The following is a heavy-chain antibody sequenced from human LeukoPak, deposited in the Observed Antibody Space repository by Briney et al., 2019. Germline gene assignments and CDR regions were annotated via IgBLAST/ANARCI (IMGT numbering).Heavy chain of an antibody. D-gene: IGHD5-18*01. J-gene: IGHJ4*02. V-gene: IGHV4-59*01. CDR1: GGSISSYY. Sequence: PSETLSLTCTVSGGSISSYYWSWIRQPPGKGLEWIGYIYYSGSTNYNPSLKSRVTISVDTSKNQFSLKLSSVTAAGTAVYYCARARGYSYGYPFDYWGQGTLVTVSS. CDR2: IYYSGST. CDR3: ARARGYSYGYPFDY.